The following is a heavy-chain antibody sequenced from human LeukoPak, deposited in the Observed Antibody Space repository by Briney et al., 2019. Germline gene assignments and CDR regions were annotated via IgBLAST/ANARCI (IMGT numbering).Heavy chain of an antibody. CDR3: ASRDTAMAPFDY. CDR2: INHSGST. V-gene: IGHV4-34*01. Sequence: SETLSLTCAVYGGSFSGYYWSWIRQPPGKGLEWIGEINHSGSTNYNPSLKSRVTISVDTSKNQFSLKLSSVTAADTAVYYCASRDTAMAPFDYWGQGTLVTVSP. J-gene: IGHJ4*02. D-gene: IGHD5-18*01. CDR1: GGSFSGYY.